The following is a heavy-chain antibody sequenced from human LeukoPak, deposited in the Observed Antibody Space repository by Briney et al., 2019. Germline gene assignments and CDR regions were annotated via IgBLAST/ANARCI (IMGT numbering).Heavy chain of an antibody. CDR1: GYTFTGYY. CDR2: INPNSGGT. V-gene: IGHV1-2*02. Sequence: GASVKVSCKASGYTFTGYYMHWVRQAPGQGLEWMGWINPNSGGTNYAQKFQGRVTMTRDTSISTAYMELSRLRSDDTAVYYCARDQGLYCGGDCYTFDYWGQGTLVTVSS. J-gene: IGHJ4*02. D-gene: IGHD2-21*02. CDR3: ARDQGLYCGGDCYTFDY.